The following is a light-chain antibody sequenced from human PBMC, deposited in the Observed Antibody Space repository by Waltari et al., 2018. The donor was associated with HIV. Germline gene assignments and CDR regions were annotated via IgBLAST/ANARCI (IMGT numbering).Light chain of an antibody. CDR2: EDD. CDR3: QAWDKNDVI. Sequence: SFDLAQPPSVSVSPGQTATIACSGDTVGNINFFWYYQKSGQAPVLVFYEDDKRPSGIAERFSGSKSGKTGTLTITGTQSMDEGDYYCQAWDKNDVIFGGGTKLTVL. J-gene: IGLJ2*01. CDR1: TVGNIN. V-gene: IGLV3-1*01.